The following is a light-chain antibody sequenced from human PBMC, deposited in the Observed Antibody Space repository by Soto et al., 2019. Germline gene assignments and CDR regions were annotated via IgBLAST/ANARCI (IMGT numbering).Light chain of an antibody. Sequence: IQLTQSPSSLSAAVGDRVTITCRTSQNILNHLNWYQQKPGKVPKTLIYGASTLHNGVPSRFSAGGSGSLFTLTISNLQPDDFATYYCQQTFNTYFTFGPGT. V-gene: IGKV1-39*01. CDR3: QQTFNTYFT. J-gene: IGKJ3*01. CDR2: GAS. CDR1: QNILNH.